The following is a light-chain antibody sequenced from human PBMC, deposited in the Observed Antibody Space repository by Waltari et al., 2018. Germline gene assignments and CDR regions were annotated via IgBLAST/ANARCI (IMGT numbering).Light chain of an antibody. CDR2: EVS. CDR1: SSDVGGYNY. CDR3: SSYTSSSTWV. V-gene: IGLV2-14*01. J-gene: IGLJ3*02. Sequence: QSALTHPASVSGSPGQSITIPCTGTSSDVGGYNYVSWYQQHPGKSPNLMIYEVSNRPSGFSNRFSGSKSGHPASLTISGLQAEDEADYYCSSYTSSSTWVFGGGTKLTVL.